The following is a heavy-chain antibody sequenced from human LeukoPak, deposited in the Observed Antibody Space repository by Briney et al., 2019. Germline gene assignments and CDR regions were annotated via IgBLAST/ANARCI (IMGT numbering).Heavy chain of an antibody. V-gene: IGHV3-48*03. CDR3: ARSSSWRESRGGRDY. D-gene: IGHD6-13*01. J-gene: IGHJ4*02. CDR1: GFTFSSYE. Sequence: GGSLRLSCAASGFTFSSYEMNWVRQAPGKGLEWVSYISTSGSTIYYADSVKGRFTISRDNAKNSLYLQMNSLRAEDTAVYYCARSSSWRESRGGRDYWGRGTLVTVSS. CDR2: ISTSGSTI.